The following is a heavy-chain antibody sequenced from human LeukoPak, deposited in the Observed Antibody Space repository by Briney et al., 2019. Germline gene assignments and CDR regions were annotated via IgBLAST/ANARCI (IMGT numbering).Heavy chain of an antibody. CDR2: LTRTGRTT. V-gene: IGHV3-23*01. J-gene: IGHJ4*02. CDR3: AKDRPNFYEASGSYYKMKGDF. CDR1: GFTFNTHA. D-gene: IGHD3-10*01. Sequence: PGGSLRLSCAASGFTFNTHAMSWVRQAPEKGLEWASSLTRTGRTTYYADSVKGRFTISRDNLKNTVYLQMNSLRGEDTAIYYCAKDRPNFYEASGSYYKMKGDFWGQGTLVTVSS.